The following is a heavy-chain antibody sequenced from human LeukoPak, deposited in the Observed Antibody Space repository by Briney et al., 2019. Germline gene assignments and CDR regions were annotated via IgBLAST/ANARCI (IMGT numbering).Heavy chain of an antibody. CDR1: GGSISSYY. D-gene: IGHD3-22*01. CDR3: AGIYDSSGYNYFDY. CDR2: IYYSGGT. V-gene: IGHV4-59*04. Sequence: SETLSLTCTVSGGSISSYYWSWIRQPPGKGLEWIGYIYYSGGTYYNPSLKSRVTISVDTSKNHFSLKLRSVTAADTALYYCAGIYDSSGYNYFDYWGQGTLVTVSS. J-gene: IGHJ4*02.